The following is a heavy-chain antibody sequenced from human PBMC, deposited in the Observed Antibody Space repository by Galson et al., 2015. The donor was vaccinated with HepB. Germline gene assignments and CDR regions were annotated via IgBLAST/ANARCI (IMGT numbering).Heavy chain of an antibody. J-gene: IGHJ4*02. CDR2: MNPNSGNT. CDR3: ARSDLGESTTPTDY. D-gene: IGHD3-16*01. CDR1: GYTFTSYD. Sequence: SVKVSCKASGYTFTSYDINWVRQATGQGLEWMGWMNPNSGNTGYAQKFQGRVTMTRNTSISTAYMELSSLRSEDTAVYYCARSDLGESTTPTDYWGQGTLVTVSS. V-gene: IGHV1-8*01.